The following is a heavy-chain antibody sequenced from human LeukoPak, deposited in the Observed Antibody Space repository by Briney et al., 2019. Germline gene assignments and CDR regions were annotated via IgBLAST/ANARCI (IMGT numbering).Heavy chain of an antibody. CDR3: ARVMRGRFDP. CDR2: INPSGGNT. V-gene: IGHV1-46*01. Sequence: GASVKVSCKASGYTFTIYYMHWVRQAPGQGLEWMGIINPSGGNTNYAQEFQGRVTMTRDMSTSTVYMELSSLRSEDTAVYYCARVMRGRFDPWGQGTLVTVSS. D-gene: IGHD3-16*01. J-gene: IGHJ5*02. CDR1: GYTFTIYY.